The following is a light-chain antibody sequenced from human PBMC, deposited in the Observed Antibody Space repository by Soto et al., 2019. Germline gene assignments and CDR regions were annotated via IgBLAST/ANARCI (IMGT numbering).Light chain of an antibody. CDR3: QQYNNWPPLT. Sequence: EIVLTQSPATLSLSPGERATLSCRASQSVTSYLAWYQQKPGQAPRLLIYDVSNRASGIPARFSGSGSGTEFTLTISSLQSEDFAVYYCQQYNNWPPLTFGQGTKVDIK. V-gene: IGKV3-11*01. CDR2: DVS. J-gene: IGKJ1*01. CDR1: QSVTSY.